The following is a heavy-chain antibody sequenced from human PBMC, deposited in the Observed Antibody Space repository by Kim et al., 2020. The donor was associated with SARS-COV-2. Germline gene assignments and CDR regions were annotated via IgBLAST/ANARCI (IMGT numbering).Heavy chain of an antibody. CDR3: ARGWEYSSSWFREYYYGMDV. V-gene: IGHV3-33*01. CDR2: IWYDGSNK. D-gene: IGHD6-13*01. Sequence: GGSLRLSCAASGFTFSSYGMHWVRQAPGKGLEWVAVIWYDGSNKYYADSVKGRFTISRDNSKNTLYLQMNSLRAEDTAVYYCARGWEYSSSWFREYYYGMDVWGQGTTVTVSS. CDR1: GFTFSSYG. J-gene: IGHJ6*02.